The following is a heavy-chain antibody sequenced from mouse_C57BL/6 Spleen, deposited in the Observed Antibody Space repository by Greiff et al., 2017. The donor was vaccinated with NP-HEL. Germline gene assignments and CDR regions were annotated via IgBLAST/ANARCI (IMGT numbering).Heavy chain of an antibody. Sequence: EVQLQQSGPGLVKPSQSLSLTCSVTGYSITSGYYWNWIRQFPGNKLEWMGYISYDGSNNYNPSLKNRISITRDTSKNQFFLKLNSVTTEDTATYDCARVITTVVADYYAMDYWGQGTSVTVSS. V-gene: IGHV3-6*01. J-gene: IGHJ4*01. D-gene: IGHD1-1*01. CDR3: ARVITTVVADYYAMDY. CDR1: GYSITSGYY. CDR2: ISYDGSN.